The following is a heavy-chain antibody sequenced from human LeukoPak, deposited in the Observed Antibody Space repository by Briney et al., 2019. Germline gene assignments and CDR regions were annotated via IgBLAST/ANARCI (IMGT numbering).Heavy chain of an antibody. CDR1: GGTFSSYA. V-gene: IGHV1-69*04. CDR3: AREYCSGGSCRAFDI. Sequence: SVKVSCKASGGTFSSYAISWVRQAPGQGLEWMGRIIPILGIANYAQKFQGRVTITADKSTSTAYMELSSLRSEDTAVYYCAREYCSGGSCRAFDIWGQGTMVTVSS. CDR2: IIPILGIA. J-gene: IGHJ3*02. D-gene: IGHD2-15*01.